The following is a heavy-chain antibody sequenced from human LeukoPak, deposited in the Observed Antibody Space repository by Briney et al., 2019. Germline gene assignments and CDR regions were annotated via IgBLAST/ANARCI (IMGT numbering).Heavy chain of an antibody. Sequence: PSETLSLTCTVSGGSISSYYWNWIRQPPGKGLEWIGYIYTSGSTTYNPSLKSRVTISVDTSKNQFSLKLSSVTAADTAVYYCARELHESTVRARYWFDPWGQGTLVTVSS. CDR1: GGSISSYY. CDR2: IYTSGST. J-gene: IGHJ5*02. CDR3: ARELHESTVRARYWFDP. V-gene: IGHV4-4*09. D-gene: IGHD3-10*01.